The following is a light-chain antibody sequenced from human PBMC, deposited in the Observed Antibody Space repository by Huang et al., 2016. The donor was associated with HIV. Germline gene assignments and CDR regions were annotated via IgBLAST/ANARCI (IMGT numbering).Light chain of an antibody. CDR3: QQYDNLHT. V-gene: IGKV1-33*01. CDR2: DAS. Sequence: DIKMTQSPSSLSASVADRVTITCQASQDSSNSLHWYQQKPGKAPKLLIYDASNLETGVPSRFSGSRSGTHFTFTINNLQPEDIATYYCQQYDNLHTFGQGTKLAIK. J-gene: IGKJ2*01. CDR1: QDSSNS.